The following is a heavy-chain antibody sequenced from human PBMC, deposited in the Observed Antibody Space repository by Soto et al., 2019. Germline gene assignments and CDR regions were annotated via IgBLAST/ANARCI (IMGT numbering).Heavy chain of an antibody. J-gene: IGHJ5*02. Sequence: SETLSLTCTVSGGSIGSGDYYWSWIRQPPGKGLEWIGYIYHSGTTHYNPSLKSRVTISLDTSKNQFSLRLSSVTAADTAVYYRPRLLSPWGQGTLVTVSS. CDR1: GGSIGSGDYY. CDR3: PRLLSP. CDR2: IYHSGTT. V-gene: IGHV4-30-4*01.